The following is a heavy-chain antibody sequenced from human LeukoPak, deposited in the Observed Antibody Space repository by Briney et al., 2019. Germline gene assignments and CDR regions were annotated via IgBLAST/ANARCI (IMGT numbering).Heavy chain of an antibody. D-gene: IGHD3-22*01. J-gene: IGHJ6*02. CDR1: GGSISSGGYS. Sequence: SQTLSLTCAVSGGSISSGGYSWSWIRQPPGKGLEWIGYIYHSGSTYYNPSLKSRVTISVDRSKNQFSLKLSSVTAADTAVYYCARDREWYYDSSGYYSPWPGGMDVWAKGPRSPSP. CDR2: IYHSGST. CDR3: ARDREWYYDSSGYYSPWPGGMDV. V-gene: IGHV4-30-2*01.